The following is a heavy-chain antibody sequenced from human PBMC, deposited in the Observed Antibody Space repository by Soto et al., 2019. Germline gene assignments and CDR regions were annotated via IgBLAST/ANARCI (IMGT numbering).Heavy chain of an antibody. J-gene: IGHJ6*02. CDR1: GFTFSNAW. CDR2: IKSKTDGGTT. Sequence: GGSLRLSCAASGFTFSNAWMNWVRQAPGKGLEWVGRIKSKTDGGTTDYEAPVKGRFTISRDESKNTLNLQMNSLKTEDTAVFYFTTALRSSVYYYYGMDVWGQGTTVTVSS. CDR3: TTALRSSVYYYYGMDV. D-gene: IGHD6-6*01. V-gene: IGHV3-15*07.